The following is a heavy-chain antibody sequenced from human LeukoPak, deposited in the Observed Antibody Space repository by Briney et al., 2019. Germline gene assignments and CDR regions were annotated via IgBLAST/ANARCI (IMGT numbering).Heavy chain of an antibody. V-gene: IGHV1-3*01. D-gene: IGHD5-12*01. CDR1: GYTFTTYA. Sequence: ASVKVSCKASGYTFTTYAMHWVRQAPGQRLEWMGWINAANGNTKYSQKFQGRVTITRDTSASTAYMELSTPRSEDTAVYYCARLRVPGGYDPNYYGMDVWGQGTTVTVSS. CDR3: ARLRVPGGYDPNYYGMDV. J-gene: IGHJ6*02. CDR2: INAANGNT.